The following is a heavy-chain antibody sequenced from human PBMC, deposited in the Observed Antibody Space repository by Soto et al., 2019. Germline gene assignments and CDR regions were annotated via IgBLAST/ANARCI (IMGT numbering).Heavy chain of an antibody. Sequence: ASVKVSCKASGYTFTGYYMHWVRQAPGQGLEWMGWINPNSGGTNYAQKFQGWVTMTRDTSISTAYMELSRLRSDDTAVYYCARGYWGSGRFGELLSYWGQGTLVTVSS. CDR3: ARGYWGSGRFGELLSY. CDR2: INPNSGGT. CDR1: GYTFTGYY. D-gene: IGHD3-10*01. J-gene: IGHJ4*02. V-gene: IGHV1-2*04.